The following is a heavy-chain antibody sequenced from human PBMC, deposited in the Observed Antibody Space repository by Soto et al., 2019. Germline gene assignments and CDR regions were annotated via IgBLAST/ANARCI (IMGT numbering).Heavy chain of an antibody. V-gene: IGHV3-23*01. CDR3: MRPAPRGRHYFYYGIDV. Sequence: PERCVWCSGVAPGWSRSIYAISLVRHAPGKWLECVSGISSSGGSTYYEDAVKGRFTISRANSKNTLFLRMKRPRVEDTAVYYCMRPAPRGRHYFYYGIDVWRQGSTVTVYS. CDR1: GWSRSIYA. J-gene: IGHJ6*02. D-gene: IGHD3-10*01. CDR2: ISSSGGST.